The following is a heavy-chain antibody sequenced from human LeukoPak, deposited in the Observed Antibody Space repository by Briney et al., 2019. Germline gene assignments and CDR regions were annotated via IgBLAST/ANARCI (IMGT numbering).Heavy chain of an antibody. CDR3: ARQLDYYGSGGLGYFDL. J-gene: IGHJ2*01. V-gene: IGHV4-34*01. CDR2: INHSGST. CDR1: GGSFSGYY. D-gene: IGHD3-10*01. Sequence: PSETLSLTCAVYGGSFSGYYWSWIRQPPGKGLEWIGEINHSGSTNYNPSLKSRVTISVDTSKNQFSLKLSSVTAADTAVYYCARQLDYYGSGGLGYFDLWGRGTLVTVSS.